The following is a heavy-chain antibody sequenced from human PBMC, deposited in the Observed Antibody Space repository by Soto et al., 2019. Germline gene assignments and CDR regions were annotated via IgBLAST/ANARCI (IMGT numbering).Heavy chain of an antibody. CDR3: AREDIVVVPAAVRRGHYYYGMDV. J-gene: IGHJ6*02. V-gene: IGHV1-69*08. D-gene: IGHD2-2*01. CDR2: IIPILGIA. Sequence: QVQLVQSGAEVKKPGSSVKVSCKASGGTFSSYTISWVRQAPGQGLEWMGRIIPILGIANYAQKFQGRVTITADKSTSTAYMELSSLRSEDTAVYYCAREDIVVVPAAVRRGHYYYGMDVWGQGTTVTVSS. CDR1: GGTFSSYT.